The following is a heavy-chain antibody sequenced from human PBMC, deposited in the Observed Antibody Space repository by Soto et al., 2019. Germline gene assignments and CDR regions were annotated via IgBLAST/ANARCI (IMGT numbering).Heavy chain of an antibody. CDR1: GYTFTSYA. Sequence: ASVKVSCKASGYTFTSYAMHWVRQAPGQRLEWMGWINAGNGNTKYSQKFQGRVTITRDTSASTAYMELSSLRSEDTAVYYCAREYIVVVPPLMDVWGQGNTVTVS. V-gene: IGHV1-3*01. J-gene: IGHJ6*02. CDR3: AREYIVVVPPLMDV. D-gene: IGHD2-2*01. CDR2: INAGNGNT.